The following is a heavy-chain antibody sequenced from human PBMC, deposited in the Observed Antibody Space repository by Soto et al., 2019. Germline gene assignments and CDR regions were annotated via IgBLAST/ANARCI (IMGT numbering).Heavy chain of an antibody. CDR2: IYPGDSDT. Sequence: PGESLKISCKGSGYSFTSYWIGWVRQMPGKGLEWMGIIYPGDSDTRYSPSFQGQVTISADKSISTAYLQWSNLKASDTAMYYCARHPAYYYDSSGYYYFDYWGQGTLVTVSS. CDR1: GYSFTSYW. CDR3: ARHPAYYYDSSGYYYFDY. D-gene: IGHD3-22*01. J-gene: IGHJ4*02. V-gene: IGHV5-51*01.